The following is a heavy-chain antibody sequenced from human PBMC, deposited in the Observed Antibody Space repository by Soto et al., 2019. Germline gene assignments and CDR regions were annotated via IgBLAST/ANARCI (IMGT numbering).Heavy chain of an antibody. V-gene: IGHV4-59*01. CDR1: GASIKDYY. CDR2: IYHTGST. CDR3: ARSSVSRSGYYFFDY. D-gene: IGHD3-22*01. J-gene: IGHJ4*02. Sequence: PSETLSLTCNVSGASIKDYYWSWIRQPPGKGLEWIGYIYHTGSTVYNSSLKSRLTLSLDTSNNHLSLELTSVTAADTAVYYCARSSVSRSGYYFFDYWGQGSPVTVSS.